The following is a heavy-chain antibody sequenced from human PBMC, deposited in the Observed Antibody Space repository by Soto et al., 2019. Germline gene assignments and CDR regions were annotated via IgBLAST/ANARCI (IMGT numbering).Heavy chain of an antibody. V-gene: IGHV4-34*01. CDR3: ARGWKTRFDY. CDR2: IYHSGST. D-gene: IGHD1-1*01. Sequence: PSETLSLTCSVSGGSISSYYWSWIRQPPGKGLEWIGEIYHSGSTNYNPSLKSRVTISVDTSKNQFSLKLSSVTAADTAVYYCARGWKTRFDYWGQGTLVTVSS. CDR1: GGSISSYY. J-gene: IGHJ4*02.